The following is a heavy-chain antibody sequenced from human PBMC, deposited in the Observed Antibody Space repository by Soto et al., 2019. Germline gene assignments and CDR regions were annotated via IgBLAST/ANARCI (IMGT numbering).Heavy chain of an antibody. D-gene: IGHD3-10*01. CDR2: ISGSGGST. CDR1: GFTFSSYA. CDR3: ASRTYYYGSGSSETGIDY. J-gene: IGHJ4*02. Sequence: GGSLRLSCAASGFTFSSYAMSWVRQAPGKGLEWVSAISGSGGSTYYADSVKGRFTISRDNSKNTLYLQMNSLRAEDTAVYYCASRTYYYGSGSSETGIDYWGQGTLVTVSS. V-gene: IGHV3-23*01.